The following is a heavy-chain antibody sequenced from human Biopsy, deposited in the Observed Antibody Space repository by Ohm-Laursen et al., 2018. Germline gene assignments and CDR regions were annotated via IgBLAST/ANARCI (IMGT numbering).Heavy chain of an antibody. D-gene: IGHD3-3*01. CDR2: VYYGGIP. V-gene: IGHV4-59*01. J-gene: IGHJ5*02. CDR3: ARAPRDSFWSGSYKRGLWFDP. Sequence: SETLSLPCSVSGGSIISYYWTWIRQPPGKGLEWIGHVYYGGIPNYNPSLKSRVTISKDTSKNQFSLQVNSATAADTAVYYCARAPRDSFWSGSYKRGLWFDPWGQGTLVIVSS. CDR1: GGSIISYY.